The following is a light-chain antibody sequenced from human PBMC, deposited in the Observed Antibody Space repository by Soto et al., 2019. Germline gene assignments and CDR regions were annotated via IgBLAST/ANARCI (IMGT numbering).Light chain of an antibody. Sequence: EIQLTQSPCTLSASAGERATISCRASQSVNSSYLAWYQQKPGKAPRLLIYGASSWATGIPDRFSGSGSGTDFTLTISSLEPEDFATYYCQQSDSTPWTFGQGTKVDIK. CDR2: GAS. CDR3: QQSDSTPWT. J-gene: IGKJ1*01. V-gene: IGKV3-20*01. CDR1: QSVNSSY.